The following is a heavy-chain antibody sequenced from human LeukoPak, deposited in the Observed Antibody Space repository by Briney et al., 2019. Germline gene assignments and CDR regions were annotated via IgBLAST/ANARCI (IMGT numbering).Heavy chain of an antibody. Sequence: GGSLRLSCAASGFTSSSYWMSWVRQAPGKGLEWVANIKQDGSEKHYADSVKGRFTISRDNVENSLYLEMNSLTDDDTALYYCTRVEPTKSDDCWGQGTLVTVSS. CDR2: IKQDGSEK. CDR1: GFTSSSYW. J-gene: IGHJ4*02. V-gene: IGHV3-7*01. CDR3: TRVEPTKSDDC. D-gene: IGHD1-14*01.